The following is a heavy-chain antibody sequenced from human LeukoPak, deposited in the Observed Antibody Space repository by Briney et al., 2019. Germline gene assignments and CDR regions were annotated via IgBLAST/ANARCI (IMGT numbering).Heavy chain of an antibody. J-gene: IGHJ1*01. V-gene: IGHV4-39*07. D-gene: IGHD4-17*01. CDR1: GGSIGSSTYY. CDR2: IYYSGST. CDR3: ARAAVTTSRYFQH. Sequence: SETLSLTCTVSGGSIGSSTYYWVWLRQPPGKGLEWIGTIYYSGSTYYNPSLKSRVTMSVDTSKNQLSLKLSSVTAADTAVYYCARAAVTTSRYFQHWGQGTLVTVSS.